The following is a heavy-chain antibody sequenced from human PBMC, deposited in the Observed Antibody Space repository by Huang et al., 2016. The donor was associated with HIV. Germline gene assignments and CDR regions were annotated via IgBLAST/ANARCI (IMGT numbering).Heavy chain of an antibody. D-gene: IGHD3-22*01. V-gene: IGHV5-51*01. CDR1: GYRFTSYW. CDR2: IYRADYET. J-gene: IGHJ4*02. CDR3: ARLRYDTSGPLNY. Sequence: EVQLVQSGAEVKKPGESLKISCKGSGYRFTSYWIGWVGQMPVKGLEWMGSIYRADYETKYSPSFQGQVTISADKSINTAYLQWSSLKASDTAMYYCARLRYDTSGPLNYWGQGTLVTVSS.